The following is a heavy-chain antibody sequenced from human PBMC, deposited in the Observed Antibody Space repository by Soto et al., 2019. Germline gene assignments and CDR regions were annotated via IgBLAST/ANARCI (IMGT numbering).Heavy chain of an antibody. V-gene: IGHV3-15*07. CDR1: GFTFSNAW. J-gene: IGHJ6*02. CDR3: TTAPAAVNEMLYYYYGMDV. CDR2: IKSKTDGGTT. D-gene: IGHD2-2*01. Sequence: PGGSLRLSCAASGFTFSNAWMNWVRQAPGKGLEWVGRIKSKTDGGTTDYAAPVKGRFTISRDDSKNTLYLQMNSLKTEDTAVYYCTTAPAAVNEMLYYYYGMDVWGQGTTVTVSS.